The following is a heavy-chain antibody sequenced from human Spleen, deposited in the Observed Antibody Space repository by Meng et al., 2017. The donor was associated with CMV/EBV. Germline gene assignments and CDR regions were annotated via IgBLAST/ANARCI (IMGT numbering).Heavy chain of an antibody. CDR1: GYTFTSYG. Sequence: ASVKVSCKASGYTFTSYGISWVRQAPGQGLEWMGWISAYNGNTNYAQKFQGRVTITTDESTSTAYMELSSLRSEDTAVYYCARGTRNPEAENWFDPWGQGTLVTVSS. D-gene: IGHD1-7*01. J-gene: IGHJ5*02. V-gene: IGHV1-18*01. CDR3: ARGTRNPEAENWFDP. CDR2: ISAYNGNT.